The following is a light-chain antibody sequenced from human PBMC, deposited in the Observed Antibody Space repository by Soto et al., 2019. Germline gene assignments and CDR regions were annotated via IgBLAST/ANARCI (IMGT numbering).Light chain of an antibody. V-gene: IGLV6-57*04. Sequence: NFMLTQPHSVSESPGKTVTISCTRSRGSIASNFVQWYQQRPGSAPTTVIYEDDQRPSGVPGRFSGSIDRSSNSASLTISGLKTEDEADYYCQSYNNIIGVFGGGTKVTVL. CDR3: QSYNNIIGV. CDR2: EDD. CDR1: RGSIASNF. J-gene: IGLJ2*01.